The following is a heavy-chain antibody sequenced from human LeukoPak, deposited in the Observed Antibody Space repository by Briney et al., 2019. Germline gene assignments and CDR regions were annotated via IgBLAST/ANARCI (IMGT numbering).Heavy chain of an antibody. CDR3: AKAQGPDCSGGSCYFDP. V-gene: IGHV3-43D*03. J-gene: IGHJ5*02. D-gene: IGHD2-15*01. CDR1: GFTFDDYA. CDR2: ISWDGGST. Sequence: GGSLRLSCAASGFTFDDYAMHWVRQAPGKGLEWVSLISWDGGSTYYADSVKGRFTISRDNSKNSLYLQMNSLRAEDTALYYCAKAQGPDCSGGSCYFDPWGQGTLVTVSS.